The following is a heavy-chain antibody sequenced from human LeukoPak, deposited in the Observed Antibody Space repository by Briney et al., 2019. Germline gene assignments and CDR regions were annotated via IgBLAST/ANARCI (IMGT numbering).Heavy chain of an antibody. CDR3: ARANSGYDVEFDY. V-gene: IGHV4-31*03. Sequence: SETLSLTCTVSGGSISSGGYYWRWIRQHPGKGLEWIGYIHYSGSTYYNPSLKSRVTISVDTSKNQFSLKLGSVTAADTAVYYCARANSGYDVEFDYWGQGTLVTVSS. D-gene: IGHD5-12*01. CDR2: IHYSGST. CDR1: GGSISSGGYY. J-gene: IGHJ4*02.